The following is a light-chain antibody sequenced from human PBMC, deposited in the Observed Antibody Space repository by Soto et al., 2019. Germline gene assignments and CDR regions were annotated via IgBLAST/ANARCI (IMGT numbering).Light chain of an antibody. Sequence: IVFTQSPGTLSLSPGERATLSCRASQTVTTNYIAWYQKSPGRDPRLLIYGAANRATGIPDRFSGSGSGTDFTLTTSRLEPEDSEVSYCQHYGGRWTFGQGIKVDTK. CDR2: GAA. CDR3: QHYGGRWT. CDR1: QTVTTNY. V-gene: IGKV3-20*01. J-gene: IGKJ1*01.